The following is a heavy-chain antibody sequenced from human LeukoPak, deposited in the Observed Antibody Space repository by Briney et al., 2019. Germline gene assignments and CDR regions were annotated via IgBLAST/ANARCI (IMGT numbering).Heavy chain of an antibody. CDR3: ARVVYYYYMDV. J-gene: IGHJ6*03. CDR1: GGSVNSGAYY. Sequence: QASETLSLTCTVSGGSVNSGAYYWSWIRQFPGKGLEWIGQIFFTGRTDYNLSLKSRVTISVDTSKNQFSLKLSSVTAADTAVYYCARVVYYYYMDVWGKGTTVTVSS. CDR2: IFFTGRT. V-gene: IGHV4-31*03.